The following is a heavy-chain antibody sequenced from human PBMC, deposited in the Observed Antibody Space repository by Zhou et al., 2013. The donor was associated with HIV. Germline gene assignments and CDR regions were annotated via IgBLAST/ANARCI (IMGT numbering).Heavy chain of an antibody. CDR3: ASYGPGLNWFGP. J-gene: IGHJ5*02. D-gene: IGHD3-10*01. CDR1: GYTFTRYY. CDR2: MHPNSGAT. Sequence: QVQLVQSGAEMKKPGASVNISCKASGYTFTRYYIQWVRQAPGQGLEWLGWMHPNSGATNYAQKFQGRVTLTRDTSISTAYMELSRLKSDDTAVYYCASYGPGLNWFGPWGQGTLVTVSP. V-gene: IGHV1-2*02.